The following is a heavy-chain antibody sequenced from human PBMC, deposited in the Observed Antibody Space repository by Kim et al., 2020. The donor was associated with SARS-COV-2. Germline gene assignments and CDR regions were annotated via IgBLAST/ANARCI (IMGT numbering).Heavy chain of an antibody. V-gene: IGHV3-74*01. D-gene: IGHD2-15*01. Sequence: KGRFTISRDNAKNTLYLQMKSLRAEDTAVYYCARGEDIVVVVAAEDAFDIWGQGTMVTVSS. J-gene: IGHJ3*02. CDR3: ARGEDIVVVVAAEDAFDI.